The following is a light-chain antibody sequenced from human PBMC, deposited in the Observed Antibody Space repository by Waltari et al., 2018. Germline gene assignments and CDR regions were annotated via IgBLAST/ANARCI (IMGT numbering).Light chain of an antibody. CDR3: QQYISYWT. V-gene: IGKV1-5*03. J-gene: IGKJ1*01. CDR2: KTS. Sequence: IQMTQSPTTLSASLGDRVTITYRASQGIGDWVAWYQQKPGKAPNLLIYKTSRLEDGVPSRFSGSGSQTEFTLTISGLQPDDFATYYCQQYISYWTFGQGTKVEMK. CDR1: QGIGDW.